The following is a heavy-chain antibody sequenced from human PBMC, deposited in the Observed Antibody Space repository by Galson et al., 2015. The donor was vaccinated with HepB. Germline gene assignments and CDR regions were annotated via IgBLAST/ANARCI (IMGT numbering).Heavy chain of an antibody. J-gene: IGHJ4*02. CDR1: GFSLTTSGVG. V-gene: IGHV2-5*02. CDR2: IYSDDDK. Sequence: PALVKPTQTLTLTCTFSGFSLTTSGVGVGWIRQPPGKALEWLALIYSDDDKHYIPSLKSRLTITKDTSKNQALLTLTNMDPVDTATYFCAHTAMITFGGVLAFDYWGQGTLVTVSS. D-gene: IGHD3-16*02. CDR3: AHTAMITFGGVLAFDY.